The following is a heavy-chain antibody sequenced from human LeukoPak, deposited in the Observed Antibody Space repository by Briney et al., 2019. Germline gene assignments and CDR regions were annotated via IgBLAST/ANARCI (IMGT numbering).Heavy chain of an antibody. CDR2: ISSSSSTI. CDR1: GFTFSSYS. J-gene: IGHJ3*02. Sequence: GGSLRLSCAASGFTFSSYSMNWVRQAPGKGLEWVSYISSSSSTIYYADSVKGRFTISRDNAKNSLYLQMNSLRAEDTAVYYCARDQFNDFWSGYYRAADAFDIWGQGTMVTVSS. CDR3: ARDQFNDFWSGYYRAADAFDI. V-gene: IGHV3-48*01. D-gene: IGHD3-3*01.